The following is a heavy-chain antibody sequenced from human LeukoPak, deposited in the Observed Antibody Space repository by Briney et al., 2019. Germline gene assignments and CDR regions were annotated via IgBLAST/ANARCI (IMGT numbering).Heavy chain of an antibody. Sequence: SETLSLTCTLSGASISSGGYFWSWVRQHPGKGLEWIGYIHYSGSTSYNPSLKSRITISVVTSKNHFSLKLSSVTAAGAAVYYCVCATVSLNYDIWGQGTMITVSS. D-gene: IGHD1-1*01. CDR1: GASISSGGYF. J-gene: IGHJ3*02. CDR2: IHYSGST. V-gene: IGHV4-31*03. CDR3: VCATVSLNYDI.